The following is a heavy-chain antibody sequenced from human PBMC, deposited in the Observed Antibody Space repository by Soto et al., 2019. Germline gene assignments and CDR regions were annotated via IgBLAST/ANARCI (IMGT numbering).Heavy chain of an antibody. V-gene: IGHV3-15*01. D-gene: IGHD1-1*01. J-gene: IGHJ4*02. CDR1: KFMFSSAW. Sequence: EVYLVESGGDLVEPGGSLRLSCAASKFMFSSAWMSWVRQAPGQGLEWVGRIKAKIDGETTEYADFVQGRFTISRDDSKNTLFLEMNSLKIEDTAVYFCVEGWNDFWGQGTLVTVSS. CDR3: VEGWNDF. CDR2: IKAKIDGETT.